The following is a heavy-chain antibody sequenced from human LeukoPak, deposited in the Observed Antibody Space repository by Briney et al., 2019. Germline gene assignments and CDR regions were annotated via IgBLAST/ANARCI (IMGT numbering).Heavy chain of an antibody. Sequence: ASVKVSCKVSGYTLTELSTHWVRHAPGKGLEWMGGFDPEDGETIYAQKFQGRVTMTEDTSTDTAYMELSSLRSEDTAVYYCATRYGVAAADFDYWGQGTLVTVSS. CDR2: FDPEDGET. CDR3: ATRYGVAAADFDY. CDR1: GYTLTELS. D-gene: IGHD6-13*01. J-gene: IGHJ4*02. V-gene: IGHV1-24*01.